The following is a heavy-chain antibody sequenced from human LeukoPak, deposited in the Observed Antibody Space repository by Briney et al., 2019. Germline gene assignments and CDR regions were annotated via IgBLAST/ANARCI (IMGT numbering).Heavy chain of an antibody. CDR2: ISSSSSTI. J-gene: IGHJ3*02. V-gene: IGHV3-48*01. D-gene: IGHD3-22*01. Sequence: GGSLRLSCAASGFTFSSYSMNWVRQAPGEGLEWVSYISSSSSTIYYADSVKGRFTISRDNAKNSLYLQMNSLRAEDTAVYYCAREGYYDAFDIWGQGTMVTVSS. CDR1: GFTFSSYS. CDR3: AREGYYDAFDI.